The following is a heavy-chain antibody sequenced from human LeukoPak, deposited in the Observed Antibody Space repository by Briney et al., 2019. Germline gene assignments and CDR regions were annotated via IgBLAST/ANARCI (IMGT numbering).Heavy chain of an antibody. Sequence: SVKVSCKASGGTFSSYAISWVRQAPGQGLEWMGGIIPIFGTANYAQKFQGRVTITADKSTSTAYMELSSLRSEDTAVYYCARVSRGTAMVNYWGQGTLVTVSS. V-gene: IGHV1-69*06. CDR2: IIPIFGTA. CDR3: ARVSRGTAMVNY. D-gene: IGHD5-18*01. CDR1: GGTFSSYA. J-gene: IGHJ4*02.